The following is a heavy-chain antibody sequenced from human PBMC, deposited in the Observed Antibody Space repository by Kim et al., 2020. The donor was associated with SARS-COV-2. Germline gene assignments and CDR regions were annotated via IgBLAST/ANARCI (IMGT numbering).Heavy chain of an antibody. Sequence: SETLSLTCAVYGGSFSGYYWSWIRQPPGKGLEWIGEINHSGSTNYNPSLKSRVTISVDTSKNQFSLKLSSVTAADTAVYYCARGRAASGYYLSQGMDVWGQGTTVTVSS. CDR2: INHSGST. J-gene: IGHJ6*02. V-gene: IGHV4-34*01. CDR3: ARGRAASGYYLSQGMDV. D-gene: IGHD3-22*01. CDR1: GGSFSGYY.